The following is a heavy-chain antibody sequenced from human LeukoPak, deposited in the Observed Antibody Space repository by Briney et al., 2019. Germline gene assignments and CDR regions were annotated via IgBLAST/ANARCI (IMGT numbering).Heavy chain of an antibody. D-gene: IGHD6-6*01. V-gene: IGHV3-23*01. Sequence: QPGGSLRLSCAASGFTFSKYAMSWVRQAPGKGPEWVSGITNSGGGPSSADSVKGRFTISRDNSKNTLYLQMNSLRVEDTAVYYCAKDGRSSAPHWGQGTLVTVSS. CDR1: GFTFSKYA. CDR2: ITNSGGGP. CDR3: AKDGRSSAPH. J-gene: IGHJ4*02.